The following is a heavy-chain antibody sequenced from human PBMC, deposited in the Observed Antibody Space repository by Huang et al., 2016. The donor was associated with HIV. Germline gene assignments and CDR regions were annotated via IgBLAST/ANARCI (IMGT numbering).Heavy chain of an antibody. D-gene: IGHD4-17*01. CDR3: ARDLGTTVVPDGMDV. J-gene: IGHJ6*02. CDR1: GYTFISYG. CDR2: ISPSYGYT. Sequence: QVQLVQSGAEVKKPGASVKVSCRASGYTFISYGITWVRQATGQGLEWMGWISPSYGYTNYAQQVQGRVTMTTDTSTNTVYMEVRSLRSDDTAVYYCARDLGTTVVPDGMDVWGQGTTVTVSS. V-gene: IGHV1-18*04.